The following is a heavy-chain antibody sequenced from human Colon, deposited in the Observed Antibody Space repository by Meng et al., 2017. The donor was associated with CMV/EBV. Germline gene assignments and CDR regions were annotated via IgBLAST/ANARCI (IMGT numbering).Heavy chain of an antibody. CDR1: GFSVSSYW. Sequence: GGSLRLSCAASGFSVSSYWMHWVRQAPGKGLVWVSRINSDGSSTTYADPVKGRFTFSRDNSNNTLYLQMNSLRDEDTAVYYCAKGPTYCNKGVCYLGSGYFDAWGQGTLVTVSS. CDR3: AKGPTYCNKGVCYLGSGYFDA. D-gene: IGHD2-8*01. V-gene: IGHV3-74*01. CDR2: INSDGSST. J-gene: IGHJ5*02.